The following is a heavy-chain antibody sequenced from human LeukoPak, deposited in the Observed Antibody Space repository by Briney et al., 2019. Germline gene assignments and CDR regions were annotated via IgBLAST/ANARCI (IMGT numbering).Heavy chain of an antibody. CDR3: ARDRGYSYGLALDY. D-gene: IGHD5-18*01. CDR1: GYTFTGYY. Sequence: ASVKVSCKASGYTFTGYYMHWVRQAPGQGLEWMGWINPNSGGTNYAQKFQGRVTMTGDTSISTAYMELSRLRSDDTAVYYCARDRGYSYGLALDYWGQGTLVTVSS. J-gene: IGHJ4*02. CDR2: INPNSGGT. V-gene: IGHV1-2*02.